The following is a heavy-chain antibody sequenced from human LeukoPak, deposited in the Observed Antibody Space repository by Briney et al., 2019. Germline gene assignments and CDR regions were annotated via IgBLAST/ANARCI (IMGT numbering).Heavy chain of an antibody. CDR3: ARVQYSRMSKGAFDL. V-gene: IGHV3-9*03. CDR1: GFTFDDYT. D-gene: IGHD6-13*01. Sequence: GGSLRLSCSASGFTFDDYTMHWVRQPPGKGLEWVSSIFWDSSKVAYADSVKGRFTISRDNAKNSLYLQMNSLRDEDMALYYCARVQYSRMSKGAFDLWGQGTLVIVSS. J-gene: IGHJ3*01. CDR2: IFWDSSKV.